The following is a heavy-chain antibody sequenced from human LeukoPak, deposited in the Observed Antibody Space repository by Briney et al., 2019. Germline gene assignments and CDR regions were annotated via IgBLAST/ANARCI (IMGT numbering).Heavy chain of an antibody. CDR3: ARDDYGDYAGFDY. Sequence: GGSLRLSCAASGFTFSSYSMNWVRQAPGKGLEWVSYISSSSSYIYYADSVKCRFTISRDNAKNSLYLQMNSLRAEDTAVYYCARDDYGDYAGFDYWGQGTLVTVSS. D-gene: IGHD4-17*01. CDR1: GFTFSSYS. V-gene: IGHV3-21*01. CDR2: ISSSSSYI. J-gene: IGHJ4*02.